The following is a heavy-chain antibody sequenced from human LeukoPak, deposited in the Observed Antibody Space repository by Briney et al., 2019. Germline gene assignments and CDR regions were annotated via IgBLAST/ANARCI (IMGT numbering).Heavy chain of an antibody. J-gene: IGHJ4*02. CDR1: GGSISSGDYY. V-gene: IGHV4-30-4*01. D-gene: IGHD3-16*01. CDR2: IYYSGST. Sequence: SETLSLTCTVSGGSISSGDYYWSWIRQPPGKGLEWIGYIYYSGSTYYNPSLKSRVTISVDTSKNQFSLKLSSVTAADTAVYYCASEGVQRGIDYWGQGTLVTVSS. CDR3: ASEGVQRGIDY.